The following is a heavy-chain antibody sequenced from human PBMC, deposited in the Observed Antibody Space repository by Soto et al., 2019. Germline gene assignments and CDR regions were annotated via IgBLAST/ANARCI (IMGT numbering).Heavy chain of an antibody. D-gene: IGHD2-2*01. CDR3: ARAVGHIGCSSTSCSDE. V-gene: IGHV4-34*01. CDR2: INHSGST. J-gene: IGHJ4*02. Sequence: SETLSLTCAVYGGSFSGYYWSWIRQPPGKGLEWIGEINHSGSTNYNPSLKSRVTISVDTSKNQFSLKLSSVTAADTAVYYCARAVGHIGCSSTSCSDEWGQGTLVTVSS. CDR1: GGSFSGYY.